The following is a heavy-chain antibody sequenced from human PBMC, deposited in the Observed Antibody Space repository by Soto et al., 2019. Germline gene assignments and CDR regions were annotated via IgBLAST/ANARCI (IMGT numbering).Heavy chain of an antibody. CDR2: IYYSGSN. V-gene: IGHV4-31*03. CDR3: ARGSGIVATINRSLLFDY. D-gene: IGHD5-12*01. Sequence: PSETLSLTFTVSGGSISIGGYYWSLIRQHPXKXLEWIGYIYYSGSNYHKPQPKTRVNIQVDTYKNQFSLKLSSVNEADTAVYHCARGSGIVATINRSLLFDYWGQGTLVTVSS. J-gene: IGHJ4*02. CDR1: GGSISIGGYY.